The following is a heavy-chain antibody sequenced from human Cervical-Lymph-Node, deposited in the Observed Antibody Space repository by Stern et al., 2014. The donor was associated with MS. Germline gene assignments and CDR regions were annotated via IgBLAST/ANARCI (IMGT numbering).Heavy chain of an antibody. D-gene: IGHD3/OR15-3a*01. CDR1: GYTFTSHY. CDR2: INPSGDSA. J-gene: IGHJ4*02. V-gene: IGHV1-46*01. CDR3: ASGTGSKRPTGNY. Sequence: VQLVESGAEVKKPGASVKVSCKAFGYTFTSHYMHWVRQAPGQGLEWVGIINPSGDSATSAQKFQGRVTITRDTSTSTVYMELSSLRSEDTAVYYCASGTGSKRPTGNYWGQGTLVTVSS.